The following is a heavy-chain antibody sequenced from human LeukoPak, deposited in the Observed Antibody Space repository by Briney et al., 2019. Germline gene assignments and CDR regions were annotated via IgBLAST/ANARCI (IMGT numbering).Heavy chain of an antibody. Sequence: SETLSLTCAVYGGSFSGYYWSWIRQPPGKGLEWIGEINHSGSTNYNPSLKSRVTISVDTSKNQFSLKLSSVTAADTAVYYCARCDSYYDFWSFNYYYYMDVWGKGTTVTVSS. D-gene: IGHD3-3*01. V-gene: IGHV4-34*01. J-gene: IGHJ6*03. CDR1: GGSFSGYY. CDR2: INHSGST. CDR3: ARCDSYYDFWSFNYYYYMDV.